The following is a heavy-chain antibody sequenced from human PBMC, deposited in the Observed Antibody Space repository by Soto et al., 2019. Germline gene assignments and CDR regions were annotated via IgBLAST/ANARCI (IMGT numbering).Heavy chain of an antibody. CDR3: ATDRGLVATIKSAFDI. CDR1: GYTFTSYG. V-gene: IGHV1-18*01. Sequence: ASVKVSCKASGYTFTSYGISWVRQAPGQGLEWMGWISAYNGNTNYAQKLQGRVTMTTDTSTSTAYMELRSLRSDDTAVYYCATDRGLVATIKSAFDIWGQGTMVTVSS. J-gene: IGHJ3*02. D-gene: IGHD5-12*01. CDR2: ISAYNGNT.